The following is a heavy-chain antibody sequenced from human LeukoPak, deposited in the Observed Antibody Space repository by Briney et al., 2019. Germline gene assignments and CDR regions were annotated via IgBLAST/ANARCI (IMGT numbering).Heavy chain of an antibody. J-gene: IGHJ6*03. V-gene: IGHV1-8*01. CDR1: GYTFTSYD. Sequence: ASVEVSCKASGYTFTSYDINWVRQATGQGLEWMGWMDPNSGNTGYAQKFQGRVTMTRNTSISTAYMELSSLRSEDTAVYYCARRVLMVYAYYYYMDVWGKGTTVTVSS. CDR3: ARRVLMVYAYYYYMDV. CDR2: MDPNSGNT. D-gene: IGHD2-8*01.